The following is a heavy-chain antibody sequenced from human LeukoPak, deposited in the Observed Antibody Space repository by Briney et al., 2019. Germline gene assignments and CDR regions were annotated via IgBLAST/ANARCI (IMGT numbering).Heavy chain of an antibody. V-gene: IGHV3-30-3*01. J-gene: IGHJ6*02. D-gene: IGHD3-10*01. CDR3: ARDRDRPLYGMDV. Sequence: PGGSLRLSCAASGFTFSSYAMHWVRQAPGKGLEWVAVISYDGSNKYYADSVKGRFTISRDNSKNTLYLQMNSLRAEDTAVYYCARDRDRPLYGMDVWGQGTTVTVSS. CDR2: ISYDGSNK. CDR1: GFTFSSYA.